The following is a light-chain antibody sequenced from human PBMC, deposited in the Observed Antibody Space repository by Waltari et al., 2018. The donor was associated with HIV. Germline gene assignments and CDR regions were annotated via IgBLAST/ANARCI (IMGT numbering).Light chain of an antibody. CDR3: ESSDDSADHWV. Sequence: SYELTQPPSVSVSPGQTARITCSGDALPKQFAYWYQQKAGQAPLIVIYKDNKRPSGIPDRFSGSMSGTTVTLIITGVQPEDEADYYCESSDDSADHWVFGGGTKLSVL. J-gene: IGLJ3*02. CDR2: KDN. CDR1: ALPKQF. V-gene: IGLV3-25*03.